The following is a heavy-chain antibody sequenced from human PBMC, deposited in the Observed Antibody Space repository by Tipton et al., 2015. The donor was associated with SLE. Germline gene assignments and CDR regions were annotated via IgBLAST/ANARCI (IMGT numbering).Heavy chain of an antibody. V-gene: IGHV4-39*07. CDR3: ASGQPQLGRFVT. D-gene: IGHD1-1*01. CDR1: GCPASPSSKY. J-gene: IGHJ5*02. Sequence: TLSLTCAVSGCPASPSSKYWASFRQPPGNGRAWLGIIYFTGTTTNYNSFLKSRVTMSVDTSKNQISLKLNPVTAADTAVYYCASGQPQLGRFVTWGPGTPAAV. CDR2: IYFTGTTT.